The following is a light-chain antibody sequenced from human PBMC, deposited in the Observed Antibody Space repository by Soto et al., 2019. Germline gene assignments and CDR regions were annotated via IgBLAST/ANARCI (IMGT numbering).Light chain of an antibody. Sequence: QSVLTQPASVSGSPGQSITISCTGTSSDVDGYNYVSWYQQHPGKAPKLMIYDVINRPSGVSNRFSGSKSGNTASLTISGLQAEDEAHYYCSSYTSSSTHYVFGTGTKLTVL. CDR2: DVI. V-gene: IGLV2-14*01. CDR1: SSDVDGYNY. CDR3: SSYTSSSTHYV. J-gene: IGLJ1*01.